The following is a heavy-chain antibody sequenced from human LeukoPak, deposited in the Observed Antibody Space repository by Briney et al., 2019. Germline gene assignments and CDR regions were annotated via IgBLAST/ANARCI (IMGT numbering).Heavy chain of an antibody. CDR1: GGSFSGYY. Sequence: SETLSLTCAVYGGSFSGYYWSWIRQPPGKGLEWIGEINHSGSTNYNPSLKSRVTISVDTSKNQFSLKLSAVTASDTAIYYCASDYFDRTGYYGFIYWGQGSLVTISS. CDR3: ASDYFDRTGYYGFIY. V-gene: IGHV4-34*01. D-gene: IGHD3-22*01. J-gene: IGHJ4*02. CDR2: INHSGST.